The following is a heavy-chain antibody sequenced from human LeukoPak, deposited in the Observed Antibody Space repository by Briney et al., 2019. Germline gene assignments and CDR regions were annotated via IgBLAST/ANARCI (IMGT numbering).Heavy chain of an antibody. CDR3: AKVKALNSGYDLSY. V-gene: IGHV3-30*02. CDR2: IRYDGSNK. CDR1: GFTFSSYG. D-gene: IGHD5-12*01. Sequence: GGSLRLSCAASGFTFSSYGMHWVRQAPGKGLEWVAFIRYDGSNKYYADSVKGRFPISRDNSKNTLYLQMNSLRAEDTAVYYCAKVKALNSGYDLSYWGQGTLVTVSS. J-gene: IGHJ4*02.